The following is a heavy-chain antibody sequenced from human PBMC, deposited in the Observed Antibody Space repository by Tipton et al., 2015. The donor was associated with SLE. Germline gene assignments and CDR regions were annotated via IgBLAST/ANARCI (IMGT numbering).Heavy chain of an antibody. Sequence: SLRLSCAASGFTFNTYGMNWIRQAPGKGLEWVSYISSRGPAIYYADSVKGRFTISRDNAKNSLYLQMNSLRAEDTAVYYCARGRWFRELTYYFDYWGQGTLVTVSS. J-gene: IGHJ4*02. CDR3: ARGRWFRELTYYFDY. CDR1: GFTFNTYG. V-gene: IGHV3-48*04. CDR2: ISSRGPAI. D-gene: IGHD3-10*01.